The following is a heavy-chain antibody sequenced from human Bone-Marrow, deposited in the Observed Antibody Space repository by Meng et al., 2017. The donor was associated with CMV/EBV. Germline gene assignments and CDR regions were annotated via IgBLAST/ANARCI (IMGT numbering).Heavy chain of an antibody. Sequence: GGSLRLSCAASGFTFSSYAMSWVRQAPGKGLEWVSAISGSGGSTYYADSVKGRFTISRDNSKNTLYLQMKSLRAEDTAVYYCAKDPVGGGYKIWGGYYFDYWGQGTLVTVSS. CDR3: AKDPVGGGYKIWGGYYFDY. CDR2: ISGSGGST. J-gene: IGHJ4*02. D-gene: IGHD5-24*01. V-gene: IGHV3-23*01. CDR1: GFTFSSYA.